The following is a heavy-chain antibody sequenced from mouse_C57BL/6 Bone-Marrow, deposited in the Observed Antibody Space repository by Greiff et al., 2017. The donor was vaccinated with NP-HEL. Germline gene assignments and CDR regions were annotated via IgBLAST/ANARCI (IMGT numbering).Heavy chain of an antibody. CDR2: IYPGGGYT. Sequence: QVQLQQSGAELVRPGTSVKMSCKASGYTFTHYWIGWAKQRPGHGLEWIGDIYPGGGYTNYNEKFKGKATLTADKSSSTAYMQFSSLTSEDSAIYYCARRSYGSSYDYFDYWGQGTTLTVSS. J-gene: IGHJ2*01. CDR3: ARRSYGSSYDYFDY. V-gene: IGHV1-63*01. D-gene: IGHD1-1*01. CDR1: GYTFTHYW.